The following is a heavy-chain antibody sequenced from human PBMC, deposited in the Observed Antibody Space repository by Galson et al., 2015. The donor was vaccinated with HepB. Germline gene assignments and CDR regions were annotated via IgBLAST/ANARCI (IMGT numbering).Heavy chain of an antibody. J-gene: IGHJ4*02. V-gene: IGHV2-5*02. CDR2: IYWDDDK. CDR1: GFSLSASGVS. CDR3: AHSLDYGVDY. D-gene: IGHD4-17*01. Sequence: PALVKPTPPLTLTCTFSGFSLSASGVSVGWIRQPPGKALEWLALIYWDDDKRYSPSLKSRLTITKDTSKNQVVLTMTNMDPVDTATYYCAHSLDYGVDYWGQGTLVTVSS.